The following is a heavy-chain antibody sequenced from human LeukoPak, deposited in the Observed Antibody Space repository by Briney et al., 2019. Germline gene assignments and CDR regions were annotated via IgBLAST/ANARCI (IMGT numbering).Heavy chain of an antibody. CDR2: LYYSGST. J-gene: IGHJ4*02. CDR3: VSWHGDYV. CDR1: GVSISSSGYY. Sequence: SETLSLTCTVSGVSISSSGYYWGWIRQPPGKGLEWVGSLYYSGSTYYNPSLKSRATISVDTSKNQFSLKLTSVTAEDTAVYYCVSWHGDYVGGQGTLVTVSS. D-gene: IGHD4-17*01. V-gene: IGHV4-39*01.